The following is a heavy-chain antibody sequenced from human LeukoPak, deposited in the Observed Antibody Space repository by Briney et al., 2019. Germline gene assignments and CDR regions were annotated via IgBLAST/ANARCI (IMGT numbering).Heavy chain of an antibody. CDR3: ARDKGYNSAY. J-gene: IGHJ4*02. CDR1: GFTFSSYW. D-gene: IGHD5-24*01. CDR2: IRMDGGEQ. V-gene: IGHV3-7*01. Sequence: GGSLRLSCAASGFTFSSYWMTWVRQTPGKGLEWVANIRMDGGEQYYMDSVGGRFTISRDNAKNSLYLQMYSLRPEDTAVYYCARDKGYNSAYWGRGTLVTVSS.